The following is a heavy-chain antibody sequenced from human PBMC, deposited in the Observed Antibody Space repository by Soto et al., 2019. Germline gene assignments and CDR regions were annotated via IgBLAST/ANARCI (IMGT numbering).Heavy chain of an antibody. Sequence: QITLKESGPTLVKPTQTLTLTCTLSGFSLSTSGVGVGWIRQPPGKALEWLALIYWDDDKRYSPSPKSRVTITKDTSKNQVALTMTNMDPVDTATYYCTLSTIVGTILRFDFWGQGTLVTVSS. D-gene: IGHD5-12*01. CDR2: IYWDDDK. J-gene: IGHJ4*02. V-gene: IGHV2-5*02. CDR3: TLSTIVGTILRFDF. CDR1: GFSLSTSGVG.